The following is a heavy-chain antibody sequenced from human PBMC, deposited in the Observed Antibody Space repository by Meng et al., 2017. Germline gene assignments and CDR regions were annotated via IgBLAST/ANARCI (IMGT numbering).Heavy chain of an antibody. CDR3: AGDGYSCGSSNSCFDS. J-gene: IGHJ4*02. D-gene: IGHD2-2*01. V-gene: IGHV7-4-1*02. CDR2: IDMKTGEQ. CDR1: GYPPTSYD. Sequence: QVQLGHSGYVLRQPGASGKVSCSASGYPPTSYDVEWLRQSPGPWLQWMRGIDMKTGEQTCVPGFTGRNAFSLGPVAISVYLPNSEFYAEDTSVNSCAGDGYSCGSSNSCFDSWGQGSLVTVSS.